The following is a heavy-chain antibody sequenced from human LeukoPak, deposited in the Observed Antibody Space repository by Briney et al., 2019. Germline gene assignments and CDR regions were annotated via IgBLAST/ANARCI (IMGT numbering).Heavy chain of an antibody. J-gene: IGHJ4*02. CDR2: IDYSGST. CDR1: GGSLHNYY. Sequence: SETLSLTCTVSGGSLHNYYWSWIRQPPGKGLEWIGYIDYSGSTNYNPSLKSRVTISVDTSQNQFSLKLSSVTAVDTAVYYCARDRALGSGKYYFDYWGQGTLVTVSA. V-gene: IGHV4-59*01. D-gene: IGHD3-16*01. CDR3: ARDRALGSGKYYFDY.